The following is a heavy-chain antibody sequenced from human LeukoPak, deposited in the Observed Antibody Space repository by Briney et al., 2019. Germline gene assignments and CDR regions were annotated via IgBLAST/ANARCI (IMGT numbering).Heavy chain of an antibody. CDR2: IRSSGSII. CDR1: GFXFSSYD. V-gene: IGHV3-48*03. Sequence: GGSLRLSCAASGFXFSSYDMNWVRQAPGKGLEWVSYIRSSGSIIYYADSVKGRFTISRDNAQNSLHLQMNSLRDEDTAVYYCARLRERTTMIRGVIVEAFDIWGQGTMVTVSS. CDR3: ARLRERTTMIRGVIVEAFDI. J-gene: IGHJ3*02. D-gene: IGHD3-10*01.